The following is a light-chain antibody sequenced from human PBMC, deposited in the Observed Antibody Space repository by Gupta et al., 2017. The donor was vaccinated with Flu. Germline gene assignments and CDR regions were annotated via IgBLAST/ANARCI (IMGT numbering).Light chain of an antibody. Sequence: GDRVTITCRASQSISSLLAWHQQKPEKAPKLLIYKASNLESGVPSRFSGSGSGTEFTLTISSLQPDDFGNYYCQQYNSYPITFGGGTKVEIK. CDR3: QQYNSYPIT. CDR1: QSISSL. CDR2: KAS. J-gene: IGKJ4*01. V-gene: IGKV1-5*03.